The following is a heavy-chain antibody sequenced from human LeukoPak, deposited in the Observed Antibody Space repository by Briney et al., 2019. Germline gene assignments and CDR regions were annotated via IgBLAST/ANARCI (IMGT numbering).Heavy chain of an antibody. CDR3: ARAIAAAGTRGWFDP. CDR2: IYYSGST. D-gene: IGHD6-13*01. Sequence: PSQTLSLTCTVSGGSISSGGYYWSWIRQHPGKGLEWIGYIYYSGSTYYNPSLKSRVTISVDTSKNQFSLKLSSVTAADTAVYYCARAIAAAGTRGWFDPWGQGTLVPVSS. J-gene: IGHJ5*02. CDR1: GGSISSGGYY. V-gene: IGHV4-31*03.